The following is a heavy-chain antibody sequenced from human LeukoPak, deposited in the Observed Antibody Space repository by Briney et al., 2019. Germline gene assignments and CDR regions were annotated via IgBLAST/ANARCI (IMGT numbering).Heavy chain of an antibody. CDR1: GFTFSSYS. CDR3: ARDGKSVAGAIYYYGIDV. CDR2: IGGSSSHT. V-gene: IGHV3-21*05. D-gene: IGHD6-19*01. Sequence: GGSLRLSCAASGFTFSSYSMNWVRQAPGKGLEWVSYIGGSSSHTDYADSVKGRFTVSRDNAKNSLYLQMSSLRDEDTAVYYCARDGKSVAGAIYYYGIDVWGQGTTVTVSS. J-gene: IGHJ6*02.